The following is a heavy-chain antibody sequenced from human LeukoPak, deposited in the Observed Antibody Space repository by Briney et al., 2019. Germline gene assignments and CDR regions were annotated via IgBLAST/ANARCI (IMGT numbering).Heavy chain of an antibody. J-gene: IGHJ4*02. CDR1: GGSISSSSYY. V-gene: IGHV4-39*01. CDR3: ASGSSWRKIDY. Sequence: SETLSLTCTVSGGSISSSSYYWGWIRQPPGTGLEWIGSIYYSGSTYYNPSLKSRVTISVDTSKNQFSLKLSSVTAADTAVYYCASGSSWRKIDYWGQGTLVTVSS. CDR2: IYYSGST. D-gene: IGHD6-13*01.